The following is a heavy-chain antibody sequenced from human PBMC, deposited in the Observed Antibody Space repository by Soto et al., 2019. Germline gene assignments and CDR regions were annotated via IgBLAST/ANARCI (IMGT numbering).Heavy chain of an antibody. CDR2: ISGSGGST. D-gene: IGHD4-17*01. V-gene: IGHV3-23*01. Sequence: EVHLLESGGGLVQPGGSLRLSCAASGFTFSTYAMNWVRQAPGKGLQWVSAISGSGGSTYYIDAVRGRFTTSRDNSRNTRYLDINSVGADDTVVYYCEKAVTKLGLEDYFAYWGQGTLVAVSS. J-gene: IGHJ4*02. CDR3: EKAVTKLGLEDYFAY. CDR1: GFTFSTYA.